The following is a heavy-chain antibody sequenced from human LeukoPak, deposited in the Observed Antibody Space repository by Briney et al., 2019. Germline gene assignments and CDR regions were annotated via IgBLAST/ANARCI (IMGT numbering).Heavy chain of an antibody. CDR1: GGTFSSYA. CDR2: IIPILGIA. J-gene: IGHJ4*02. CDR3: ASSLGGYGSGSYYNGNPSDY. Sequence: SVKVSCKASGGTFSSYAISWVRQAPGQGLEWMGRIIPILGIANYAQKFQGRVTITADKSTSTAYMELSSLRSEDTAVYYCASSLGGYGSGSYYNGNPSDYWGQGTLVTVSS. V-gene: IGHV1-69*04. D-gene: IGHD3-10*01.